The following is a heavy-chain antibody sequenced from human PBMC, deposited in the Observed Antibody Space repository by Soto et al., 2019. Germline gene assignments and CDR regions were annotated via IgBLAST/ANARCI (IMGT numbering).Heavy chain of an antibody. J-gene: IGHJ6*04. Sequence: SGPTLVNPTQTLTLTCTFSGFSLSTSGVGVGWIRQPPGKALEWLALIYWDDDKRYSPSLKSRLTITKDTSKTQVVLTMTNMEPVDTPTYSCAHMTRGSYSRLYYYYGRAVWGKGTTVPVSS. CDR1: GFSLSTSGVG. CDR2: IYWDDDK. CDR3: AHMTRGSYSRLYYYYGRAV. V-gene: IGHV2-5*02. D-gene: IGHD1-26*01.